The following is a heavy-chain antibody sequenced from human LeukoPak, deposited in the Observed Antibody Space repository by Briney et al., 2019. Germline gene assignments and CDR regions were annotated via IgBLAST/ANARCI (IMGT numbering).Heavy chain of an antibody. D-gene: IGHD6-13*01. V-gene: IGHV3-30*18. J-gene: IGHJ4*02. CDR2: ISYDGSNK. Sequence: PGGSLRLSCAASGFTFSSYGMHWVRQAPGKGLEWVAVISYDGSNKYYADSVKGRFTISGDNSKNTLYLQMNSLRAEDTAVYYRAKDPAAGMGYVGYFDYWGQGTLVTVSS. CDR3: AKDPAAGMGYVGYFDY. CDR1: GFTFSSYG.